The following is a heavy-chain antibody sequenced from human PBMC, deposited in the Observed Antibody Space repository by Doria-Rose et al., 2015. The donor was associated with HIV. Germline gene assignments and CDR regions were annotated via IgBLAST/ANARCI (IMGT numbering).Heavy chain of an antibody. V-gene: IGHV3-48*03. J-gene: IGHJ3*01. Sequence: VQLVQSGGGLVQPGGSLRVSCAASGFTFSNYEMNWVRQAPGKGLEWISYISSSATIIYYADSVKGRFTISRDNAKNPLYLQMNSLRADDTAVYYCASPRYSDAFDVWGQGTMVIVSS. CDR1: GFTFSNYE. CDR2: ISSSATII. CDR3: ASPRYSDAFDV. D-gene: IGHD5-18*01.